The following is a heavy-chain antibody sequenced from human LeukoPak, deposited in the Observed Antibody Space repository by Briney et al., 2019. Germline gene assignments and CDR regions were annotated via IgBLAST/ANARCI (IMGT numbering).Heavy chain of an antibody. CDR2: ISGSGGST. D-gene: IGHD6-13*01. CDR3: AKGIAAAGTMVVASYYGMDV. J-gene: IGHJ6*02. V-gene: IGHV3-23*01. Sequence: GGSLRLSCAASGFTFSSYAMSWVRQAPGKGLEWVSAISGSGGSTYYADSVKGRFTISRDNSKNTLYLQMNSPRAEDTAVYYCAKGIAAAGTMVVASYYGMDVWCQGTTVTVSS. CDR1: GFTFSSYA.